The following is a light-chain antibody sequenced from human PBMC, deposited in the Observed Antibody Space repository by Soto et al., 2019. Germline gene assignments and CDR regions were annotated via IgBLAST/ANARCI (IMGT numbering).Light chain of an antibody. CDR1: SSNIGAGYD. J-gene: IGLJ3*02. V-gene: IGLV1-40*01. Sequence: QPVLTQPPSVSGAPGQRVTISCTGTSSNIGAGYDVYWYQQLPGTAPKLLIYGNSNRPSGVSDRFSGSKSGTSASLAITGLQAEDEADYYCQSYDRSLSGSVFGGGTKLTVL. CDR2: GNS. CDR3: QSYDRSLSGSV.